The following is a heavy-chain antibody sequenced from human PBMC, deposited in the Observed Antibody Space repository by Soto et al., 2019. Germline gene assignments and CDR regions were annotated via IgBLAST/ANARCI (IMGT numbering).Heavy chain of an antibody. V-gene: IGHV5-51*01. J-gene: IGHJ4*02. CDR2: IYPGDSDT. CDR3: ARLARVLLFGELLKNHPLFDY. CDR1: GYSFTSYW. Sequence: PGESQKISCKGSGYSFTSYWIGWVRQMPGKGLEWMGIIYPGDSDTRYSPSFQGQVTISADKSISTAYLQWSSLKASDTAMYYCARLARVLLFGELLKNHPLFDYWGQGTLVTVSS. D-gene: IGHD3-10*01.